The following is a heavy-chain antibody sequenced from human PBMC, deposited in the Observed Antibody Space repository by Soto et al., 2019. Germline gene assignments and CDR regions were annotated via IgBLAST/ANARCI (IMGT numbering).Heavy chain of an antibody. Sequence: VQVVESGGGVVQPGRSLRLSCAASGFTCSNYGMQWVRQAPGKGLEWVAVISYYGSNKYYAASVKGRFTISRDNSKNTLYLQMNSLRNEDTAVYYCAGGWRWGDYWGQGTQVTVSS. D-gene: IGHD3-16*01. CDR2: ISYYGSNK. CDR3: AGGWRWGDY. V-gene: IGHV3-30*03. J-gene: IGHJ4*02. CDR1: GFTCSNYG.